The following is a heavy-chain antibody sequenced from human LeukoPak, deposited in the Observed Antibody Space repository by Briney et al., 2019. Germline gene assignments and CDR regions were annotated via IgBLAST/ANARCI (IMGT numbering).Heavy chain of an antibody. CDR2: MAYDGRIK. CDR3: AKDRQCFDF. D-gene: IGHD6-19*01. V-gene: IGHV3-30*02. Sequence: GGSLRLSCAASGFTFSNFGMHWVRQAPGKGLEWVAYMAYDGRIKYYTDSVRGRFTISRDNSRNTVFLQMDSLRPDDTAVYYCAKDRQCFDFWGQGTLVTVSS. CDR1: GFTFSNFG. J-gene: IGHJ4*02.